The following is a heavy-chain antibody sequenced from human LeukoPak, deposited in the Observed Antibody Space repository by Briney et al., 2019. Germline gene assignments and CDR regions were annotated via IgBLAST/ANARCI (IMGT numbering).Heavy chain of an antibody. Sequence: PGGTLRLSCAASGFTFSSYGMSWVRQAPGKGLEWVSATSGSGGSTYYADSVKGRFTISRDNSKNTLYLQMNSLRAEDTAVYYCAKELPRYYYYMDVWGKGTTVTISS. CDR3: AKELPRYYYYMDV. CDR2: TSGSGGST. J-gene: IGHJ6*03. V-gene: IGHV3-23*01. D-gene: IGHD2-15*01. CDR1: GFTFSSYG.